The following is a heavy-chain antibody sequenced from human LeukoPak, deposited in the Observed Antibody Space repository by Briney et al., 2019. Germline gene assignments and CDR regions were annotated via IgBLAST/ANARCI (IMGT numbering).Heavy chain of an antibody. Sequence: PSQSLSPTCTVFAGSISIYYWSWIRHPPGKGLEWVGYIYYSGSTNYNPSLKSRVTISVDTSKNQFSLKLSSVTAADTAVYYCARARADYYGSGTYYMDVWGKGTTVTISS. J-gene: IGHJ6*03. V-gene: IGHV4-59*01. CDR2: IYYSGST. D-gene: IGHD3-10*01. CDR3: ARARADYYGSGTYYMDV. CDR1: AGSISIYY.